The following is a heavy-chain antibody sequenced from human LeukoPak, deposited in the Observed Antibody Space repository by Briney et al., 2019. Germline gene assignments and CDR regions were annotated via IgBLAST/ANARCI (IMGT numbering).Heavy chain of an antibody. J-gene: IGHJ4*02. Sequence: GGSLRLSCAASGFSVSSNYVSWVRQAPGKGLEWVSVLYSGGTTYYADSVKGRFTISRDNSKNTLYLQMNSLRAEDTAVYYCARDGDHGDYGDYWGQGTLVTVSS. CDR3: ARDGDHGDYGDY. V-gene: IGHV3-53*01. D-gene: IGHD4-17*01. CDR1: GFSVSSNY. CDR2: LYSGGTT.